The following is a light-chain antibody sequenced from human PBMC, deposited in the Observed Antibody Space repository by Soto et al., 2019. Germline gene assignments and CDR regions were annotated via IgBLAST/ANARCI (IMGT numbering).Light chain of an antibody. V-gene: IGLV1-44*01. CDR1: DSNIGSNT. J-gene: IGLJ3*02. CDR3: AAWDDSLNGRAV. CDR2: SNS. Sequence: QSALTQPPSASGTPGQRVTISCSGSDSNIGSNTVNWYQQVPGTAPKLLIYSNSQRPSGVPDRFFGSKSGTSASLAISGLQSEDEADYYCAAWDDSLNGRAVFGGGTKLTVL.